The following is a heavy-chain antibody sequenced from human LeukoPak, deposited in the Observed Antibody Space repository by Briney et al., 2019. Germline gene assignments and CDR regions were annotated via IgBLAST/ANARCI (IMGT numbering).Heavy chain of an antibody. CDR2: IKSKTDGGTT. D-gene: IGHD2-2*01. CDR1: GFTFSDYY. V-gene: IGHV3-15*01. CDR3: TTGAPQGYCSSTSCYSDAFDI. J-gene: IGHJ3*02. Sequence: GGSLRLSCAASGFTFSDYYMSWIRQAPGKGLEWVGRIKSKTDGGTTDYAAPVKGRFTISRDDSKNTLYLQMNSLKTEDTAVYYCTTGAPQGYCSSTSCYSDAFDIWGQGTMVTVSS.